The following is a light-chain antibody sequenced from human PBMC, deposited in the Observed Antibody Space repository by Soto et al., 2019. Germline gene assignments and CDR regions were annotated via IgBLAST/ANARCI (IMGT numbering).Light chain of an antibody. Sequence: IRLTQSLSFLYAPVGPVVTITCRASQGVSNYLAWYQQKPGKAPKILIYAASTLQSGVPSRFSGSGSGTEFTLTISSLQPEDFATYYCQQCNTYPRTFGQGTKVDI. CDR3: QQCNTYPRT. J-gene: IGKJ1*01. CDR2: AAS. V-gene: IGKV1-9*01. CDR1: QGVSNY.